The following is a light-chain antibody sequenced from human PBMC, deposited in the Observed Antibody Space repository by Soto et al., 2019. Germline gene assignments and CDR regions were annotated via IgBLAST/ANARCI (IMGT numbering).Light chain of an antibody. V-gene: IGKV3-15*01. Sequence: EILMTQSPVTLSVSPGERATLSCRASQSVSSNLAWYQQKPGQAPSLLIYGAFTRATGIPARFSGTGSGTEFTLTISSLQSEDFATYYCQQYDNYPLTFGGGTKVEI. J-gene: IGKJ4*01. CDR3: QQYDNYPLT. CDR1: QSVSSN. CDR2: GAF.